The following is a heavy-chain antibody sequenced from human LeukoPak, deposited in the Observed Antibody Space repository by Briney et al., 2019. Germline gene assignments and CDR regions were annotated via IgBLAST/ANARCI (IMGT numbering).Heavy chain of an antibody. CDR2: IYPGDSDT. D-gene: IGHD5-18*01. CDR3: ARQDGYGLYYFDY. Sequence: GESLKISCEASGYTFTRYWIGWVRQMPGKGLEWMGVIYPGDSDTKYSPSFQGQVIISADKSINTAYLQWGSLEASDTAMYYCARQDGYGLYYFDYWGQGNLVTVSS. J-gene: IGHJ4*02. CDR1: GYTFTRYW. V-gene: IGHV5-51*01.